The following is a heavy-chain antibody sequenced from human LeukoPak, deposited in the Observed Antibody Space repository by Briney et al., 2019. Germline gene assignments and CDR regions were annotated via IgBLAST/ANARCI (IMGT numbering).Heavy chain of an antibody. CDR1: GGTFISYA. CDR2: IIPIFGTA. D-gene: IGHD3-16*02. Sequence: ASVKVSCKASGGTFISYAISWVRQAAGQGLEWMGGIIPIFGTANYAQKFQGRVTITTDESTSTAYMELSSLRSEDTAVYYCASPNLRLGELSFGYWGQGTLVTVSS. J-gene: IGHJ4*02. V-gene: IGHV1-69*05. CDR3: ASPNLRLGELSFGY.